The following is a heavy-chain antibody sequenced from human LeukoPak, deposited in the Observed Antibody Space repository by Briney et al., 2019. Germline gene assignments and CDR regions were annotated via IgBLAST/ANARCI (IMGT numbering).Heavy chain of an antibody. CDR1: GFSFSSYS. V-gene: IGHV3-21*01. Sequence: GGSLTLSCVASGFSFSSYSMNWVRPAPGKGLEWVSSISSSISYIYYANSVKGRFTTSTDNAKNSLYLQKNSLRAEDTAVYYWARDTAHAVGFGELLSWYHFDYWGQGTRVTVSS. D-gene: IGHD3-10*01. CDR2: ISSSISYI. CDR3: ARDTAHAVGFGELLSWYHFDY. J-gene: IGHJ4*02.